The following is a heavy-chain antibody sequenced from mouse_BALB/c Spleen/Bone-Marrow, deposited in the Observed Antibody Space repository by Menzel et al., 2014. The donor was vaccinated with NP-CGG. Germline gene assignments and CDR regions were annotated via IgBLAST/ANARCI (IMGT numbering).Heavy chain of an antibody. V-gene: IGHV1-80*01. J-gene: IGHJ4*01. CDR3: ARSDYYAMDY. Sequence: VQLQQSGAELVRPGSSVKISCKASGYAFSSYWMNWVKQRPGRGLEWIGQIYPGDGDTNYNGKFKGKATLTADKSSSTAYMQLSSLTSEDSAVYFCARSDYYAMDYWGQGTSVTVSS. CDR1: GYAFSSYW. CDR2: IYPGDGDT.